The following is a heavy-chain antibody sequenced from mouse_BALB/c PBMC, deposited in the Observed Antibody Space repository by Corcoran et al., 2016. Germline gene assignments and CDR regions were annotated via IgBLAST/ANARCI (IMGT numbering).Heavy chain of an antibody. CDR2: INTNTGKP. CDR1: GYTFTNYG. Sequence: QIQLVQSGPELKKPGETVKISCKASGYTFTNYGMNWVKQAPGKGLKWMGWINTNTGKPTYAEEFKGRFAFSLETSTSTAYLQNNNLKNEDTATYFGARSTDYFDYWGQGTTLTVSS. J-gene: IGHJ2*01. CDR3: ARSTDYFDY. V-gene: IGHV9-3*02.